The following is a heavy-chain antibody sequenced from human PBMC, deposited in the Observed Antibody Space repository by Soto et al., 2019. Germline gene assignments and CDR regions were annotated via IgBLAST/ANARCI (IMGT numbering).Heavy chain of an antibody. CDR2: ISYDGSNK. J-gene: IGHJ4*02. D-gene: IGHD2-2*01. CDR1: GFTFSSYG. V-gene: IGHV3-30*18. CDR3: AKDRTPEYQLLSPYFDY. Sequence: GGSLRLSCAASGFTFSSYGMHWVRQAPGKGLEWVAVISYDGSNKYYADSVKGRFTISRDNSKNTLYLQMNSLRAEDTAVYYCAKDRTPEYQLLSPYFDYWGQGTLVTVSS.